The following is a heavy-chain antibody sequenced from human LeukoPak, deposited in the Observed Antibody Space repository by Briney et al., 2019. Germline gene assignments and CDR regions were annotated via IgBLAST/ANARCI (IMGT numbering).Heavy chain of an antibody. CDR2: IIPIFGTA. D-gene: IGHD1-26*01. CDR3: ARAQGGSYSLAIWFDP. CDR1: GGTFSSYA. J-gene: IGHJ5*02. V-gene: IGHV1-69*13. Sequence: ASVKVSCKASGGTFSSYAISWVRQAPGQGLEWMGGIIPIFGTANYAQKFQGRVTITADESTSTAYMELSSLRSEDTAVYYCARAQGGSYSLAIWFDPWGQGTLFTVSS.